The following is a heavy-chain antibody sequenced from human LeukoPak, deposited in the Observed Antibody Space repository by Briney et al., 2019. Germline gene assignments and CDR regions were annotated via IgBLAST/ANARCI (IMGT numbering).Heavy chain of an antibody. Sequence: ASVKVSCKASGYTFTSYYMHWVRQAPGQGLEWMGIINPSGGSTSYAQKFQGGVTMTRDTSTSTVYMELSSLRSEDTAVYYCARDRLWFGERYCYDYWGQGTLVTVSS. CDR2: INPSGGST. V-gene: IGHV1-46*01. D-gene: IGHD3-10*01. CDR3: ARDRLWFGERYCYDY. CDR1: GYTFTSYY. J-gene: IGHJ4*02.